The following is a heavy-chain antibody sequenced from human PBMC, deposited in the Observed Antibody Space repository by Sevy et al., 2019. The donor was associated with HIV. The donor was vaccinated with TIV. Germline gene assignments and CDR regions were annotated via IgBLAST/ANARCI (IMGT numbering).Heavy chain of an antibody. CDR1: GFRFESQA. V-gene: IGHV3-23*01. J-gene: IGHJ4*01. D-gene: IGHD3-3*01. CDR3: PNDVRDQSWYDDFWSGSPCFDY. CDR2: MSGRGDSR. Sequence: GGSVRLSCVASGFRFESQAMSWVRQAPGKGLEWVSGMSGRGDSRGYAHSVKGRFTISRDNSKNTVYLQMNSLTAEDTAVYYCPNDVRDQSWYDDFWSGSPCFDYWGRGILVTVSS.